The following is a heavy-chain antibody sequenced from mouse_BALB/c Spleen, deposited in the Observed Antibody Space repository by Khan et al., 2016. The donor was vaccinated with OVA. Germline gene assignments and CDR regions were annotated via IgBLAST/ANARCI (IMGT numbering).Heavy chain of an antibody. CDR3: ARSLYYSYGYALDC. J-gene: IGHJ4*01. CDR1: GYSITSDYA. Sequence: EVQLQELGPGLVKPSQSLSLTCTVTGYSITSDYAWNWIRQFPGNKLEWMGYISSTGSTSYNPSLKSRISITRDTSKNQFFLQLKSVTTEDTATYYCARSLYYSYGYALDCWGRGTSVTASS. V-gene: IGHV3-2*02. CDR2: ISSTGST. D-gene: IGHD2-12*01.